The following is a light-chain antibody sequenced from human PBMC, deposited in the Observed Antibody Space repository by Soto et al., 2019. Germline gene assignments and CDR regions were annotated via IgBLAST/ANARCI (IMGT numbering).Light chain of an antibody. CDR2: SAS. V-gene: IGKV1-8*01. J-gene: IGKJ2*01. CDR1: QDISTA. CDR3: QQYYSYPYT. Sequence: AIRMTQSPSSFSASTGDRVTITCRASQDISTALAWYQQKPGKAPKLLLYSASSLQSGVPANFSGSGSGTDFTLPISRLQSEDFATYYCQQYYSYPYTCGQGTKVEIK.